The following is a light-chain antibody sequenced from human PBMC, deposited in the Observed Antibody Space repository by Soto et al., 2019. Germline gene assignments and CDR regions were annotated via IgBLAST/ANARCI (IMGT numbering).Light chain of an antibody. CDR1: QSVSSSY. CDR2: GTS. J-gene: IGKJ1*01. Sequence: EIVLTQSPGTPSLSPGERATLSCRASQSVSSSYLAWYQQKPGQAPRLLIYGTSSRATAIPDRFSGSGSGKDFTLTISRLEPEDFAVYYCQQYGSSSWTFGQGTKV. CDR3: QQYGSSSWT. V-gene: IGKV3-20*01.